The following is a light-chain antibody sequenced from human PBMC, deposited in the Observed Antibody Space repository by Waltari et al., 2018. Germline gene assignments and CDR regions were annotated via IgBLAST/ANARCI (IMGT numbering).Light chain of an antibody. J-gene: IGKJ3*01. CDR3: QRYNSYPIT. V-gene: IGKV1-5*03. CDR1: QSIGSW. Sequence: DIQMTQSPSTLSASVGDRVTITCRASQSIGSWLVWYQQKPGKAPKLLIYEETSLESGVPARFSASGSGTEFALTISSLQPDDFATYYCQRYNSYPITFGPGTKVDI. CDR2: EET.